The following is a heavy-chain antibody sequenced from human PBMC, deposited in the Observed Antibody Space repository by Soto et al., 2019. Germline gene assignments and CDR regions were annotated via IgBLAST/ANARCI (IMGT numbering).Heavy chain of an antibody. Sequence: PGGSLRLSCAASGFTFRSYSMNWVRQAPGKGLEWVSSISGTSNYIYYVDSVKGRFTISRDNAKNSLYLQMNSLRAEDTAVYYCAKGLSIAAAGTFDYWGQGTLVTVSS. CDR2: ISGTSNYI. D-gene: IGHD6-13*01. V-gene: IGHV3-21*04. CDR1: GFTFRSYS. J-gene: IGHJ4*02. CDR3: AKGLSIAAAGTFDY.